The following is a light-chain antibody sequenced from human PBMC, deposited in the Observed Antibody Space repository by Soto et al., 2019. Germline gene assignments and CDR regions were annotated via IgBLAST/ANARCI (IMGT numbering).Light chain of an antibody. J-gene: IGLJ1*01. CDR1: NIGSKS. Sequence: SYELTQPPSVSVAPGKTARVTCGGNNIGSKSVHWYQQKPGQAPVLVIYYDSDRPSGIPERFSGSTSGNTATLTISRVEAGDEAAYYCQVWDSSSDHPGVFGTGTKLTVL. V-gene: IGLV3-21*04. CDR3: QVWDSSSDHPGV. CDR2: YDS.